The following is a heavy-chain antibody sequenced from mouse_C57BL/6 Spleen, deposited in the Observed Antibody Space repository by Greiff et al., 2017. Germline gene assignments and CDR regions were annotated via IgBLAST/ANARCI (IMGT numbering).Heavy chain of an antibody. CDR1: GFSLSTFGMG. J-gene: IGHJ1*03. V-gene: IGHV8-8*01. Sequence: QVQLKESGPGILQPSQTLSLTCSFSGFSLSTFGMGVGWIRQPSGKGLEWLAHIWWDDDKYYNPALKSRLTISKDTSKNQVFLKIANVDTADTATYYCARIYYYGSNWYFDVWGTGTSVTVSS. CDR3: ARIYYYGSNWYFDV. CDR2: IWWDDDK. D-gene: IGHD1-1*01.